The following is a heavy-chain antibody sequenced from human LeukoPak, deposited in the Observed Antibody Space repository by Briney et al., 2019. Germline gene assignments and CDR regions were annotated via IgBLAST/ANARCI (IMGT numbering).Heavy chain of an antibody. Sequence: SETLSLTCTVSGGSISPYYWSWIRQPPGKGLEWIGYIFYSGSTNYNPSLESRVTISVDTSKNQFSLKLTSVTAADTAVYYCARVGNYYDSSAYYWFDPWGQGTLVTVSS. V-gene: IGHV4-59*01. CDR1: GGSISPYY. J-gene: IGHJ5*02. CDR3: ARVGNYYDSSAYYWFDP. D-gene: IGHD3-22*01. CDR2: IFYSGST.